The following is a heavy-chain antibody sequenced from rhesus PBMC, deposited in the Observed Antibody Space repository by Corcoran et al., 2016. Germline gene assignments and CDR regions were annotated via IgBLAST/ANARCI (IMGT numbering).Heavy chain of an antibody. CDR2: IYGTSTST. CDR3: ARALYYYSGTYYYYFDY. V-gene: IGHV4S10*01. Sequence: QVQLQESGPGVVKPSETLSLTCAVSGGSISDSYRWSWIRQPPGKGLEWIGYIYGTSTSTNYNPSLNSRVTISIDTSKNQFSLKLTSVTAADTAVYYCARALYYYSGTYYYYFDYWGQGVLVTVSS. D-gene: IGHD3-16*01. CDR1: GGSISDSYR. J-gene: IGHJ4*01.